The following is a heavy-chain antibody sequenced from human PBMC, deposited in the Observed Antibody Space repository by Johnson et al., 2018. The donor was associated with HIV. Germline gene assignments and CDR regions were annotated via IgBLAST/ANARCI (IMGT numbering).Heavy chain of an antibody. Sequence: QVQLVESGGGVVQPGRSLRLSCAVSGFTFSSYAMHWVRQAPGKGLEWVAVISYDGSNKYYADSVKGRFTISRDNSKNTLYLQMNSLRAEDTAVYYCARELRGYSYALRGDAFDIWGQGTMVTVSS. CDR2: ISYDGSNK. J-gene: IGHJ3*02. D-gene: IGHD5-18*01. CDR3: ARELRGYSYALRGDAFDI. CDR1: GFTFSSYA. V-gene: IGHV3-30-3*01.